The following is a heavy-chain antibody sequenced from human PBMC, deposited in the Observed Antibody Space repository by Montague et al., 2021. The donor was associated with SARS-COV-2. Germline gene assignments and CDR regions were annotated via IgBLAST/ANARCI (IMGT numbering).Heavy chain of an antibody. CDR3: ARIPHPPGWWLLGSRGAATPQSCWFDA. D-gene: IGHD2-15*01. CDR1: GGSISSYY. V-gene: IGHV4-59*01. J-gene: IGHJ5*02. Sequence: SETLSLTCTVSGGSISSYYWSWIRQPPGKGLEWIGYIYYSGSTNYNPSLKSRVTISVDTSKNQFSLKLSSVTAADTAVYYCARIPHPPGWWLLGSRGAATPQSCWFDAFGQGTLVAVSS. CDR2: IYYSGST.